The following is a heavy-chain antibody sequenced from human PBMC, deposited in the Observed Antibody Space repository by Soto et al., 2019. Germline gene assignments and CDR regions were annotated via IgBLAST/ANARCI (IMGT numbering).Heavy chain of an antibody. V-gene: IGHV3-49*03. D-gene: IGHD3-22*01. CDR1: GFTFGDYP. J-gene: IGHJ4*02. Sequence: GGSLRLSCSGSGFTFGDYPMSWFRQAPGKGLEWVGFIRSKPHGGTTEYAASVNGRFTISRDDSKSTAHLQMNSLKTEDTAVYYCARGRHYYDGSGYTDSWGQGALVTVSS. CDR2: IRSKPHGGTT. CDR3: ARGRHYYDGSGYTDS.